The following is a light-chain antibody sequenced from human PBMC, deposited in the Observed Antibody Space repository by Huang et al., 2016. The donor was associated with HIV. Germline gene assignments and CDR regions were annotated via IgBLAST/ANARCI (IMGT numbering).Light chain of an antibody. V-gene: IGKV1-5*03. CDR3: QQYKSYSGK. J-gene: IGKJ1*01. Sequence: DIQMTQSPSALSASVGDSVTITCRASQSIGTWLAWYQQKLGKPPKLLIYKASTLQGGVPSRVGGGGAGTEFTLTISSLQPDDFATYFCQQYKSYSGKFGQGTKVE. CDR2: KAS. CDR1: QSIGTW.